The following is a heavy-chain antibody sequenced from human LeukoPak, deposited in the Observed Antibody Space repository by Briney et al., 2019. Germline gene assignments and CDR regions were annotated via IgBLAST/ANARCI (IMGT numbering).Heavy chain of an antibody. D-gene: IGHD3-3*01. J-gene: IGHJ4*02. CDR3: ATNLPGITIFGVLIRYFDY. CDR1: GLTFSSYS. V-gene: IGHV3-21*01. Sequence: KAGGSLRLSCAASGLTFSSYSMNWVRQAPGEGLEWVSSISSSSNYIYYADSVKGRFTISRDNAKNSLYLQMNSLRAEDTAVYYCATNLPGITIFGVLIRYFDYWGQGTLVTVSS. CDR2: ISSSSNYI.